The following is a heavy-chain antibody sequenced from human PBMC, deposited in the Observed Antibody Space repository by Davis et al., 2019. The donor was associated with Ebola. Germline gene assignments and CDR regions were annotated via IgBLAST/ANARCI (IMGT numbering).Heavy chain of an antibody. CDR2: ICYSGST. J-gene: IGHJ4*02. D-gene: IGHD2-15*01. CDR1: GGSISSYY. V-gene: IGHV4-59*01. CDR3: ARTDRVCSGGRCYSGNDFDY. Sequence: MPSETLSLTCTVSGGSISSYYWSWIRQPPGKGLEWIGYICYSGSTDYNPSLKSRVTMSVDTSKNQFSLNLNSVTAADTAVYYCARTDRVCSGGRCYSGNDFDYWGQGTLVTVSS.